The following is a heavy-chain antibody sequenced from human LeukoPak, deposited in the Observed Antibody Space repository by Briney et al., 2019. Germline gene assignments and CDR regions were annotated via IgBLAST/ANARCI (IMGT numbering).Heavy chain of an antibody. CDR2: IYYSGST. CDR1: GGSNSAYY. D-gene: IGHD6-13*01. CDR3: ARDQQNYFDY. Sequence: SETLSLTCTVSGGSNSAYYWSWIRQPPGKGLEWIGYIYYSGSTNYNPSLKSRVTISVDTSKNQFSLKLSSVTAADTAVYYCARDQQNYFDYWGQGTLVTVSS. J-gene: IGHJ4*02. V-gene: IGHV4-59*01.